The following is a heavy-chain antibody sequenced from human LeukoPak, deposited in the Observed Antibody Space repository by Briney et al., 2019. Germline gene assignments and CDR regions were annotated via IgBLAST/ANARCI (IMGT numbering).Heavy chain of an antibody. D-gene: IGHD6-19*01. CDR3: ARRSSSGWRLDYYFDY. V-gene: IGHV4-59*08. CDR2: IYYSGST. Sequence: SETLSLTCTVSGGSISSYYWSWIRQPPGKGLEWIGYIYYSGSTNHNPSLKSRVTISVDTSKNQFSLKLSSVTAADTAVYYCARRSSSGWRLDYYFDYWGQGTLVTVSS. CDR1: GGSISSYY. J-gene: IGHJ4*02.